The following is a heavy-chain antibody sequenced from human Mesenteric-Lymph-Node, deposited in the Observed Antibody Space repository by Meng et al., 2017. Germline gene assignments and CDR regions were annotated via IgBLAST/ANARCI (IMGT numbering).Heavy chain of an antibody. D-gene: IGHD1-26*01. V-gene: IGHV1-18*01. J-gene: IGHJ4*02. CDR2: ISAYNGNT. CDR1: GYTFTNYG. Sequence: QAQLVQSGGEVKKPGAPVKVSCKASGYTFTNYGITWVRQAPGQGLEWMGWISAYNGNTNYAQTLQGRVTMTTDTSTSTAYMELGSLRSDDTAVYYCARVEVGITSRDYWGQGTLVTVSS. CDR3: ARVEVGITSRDY.